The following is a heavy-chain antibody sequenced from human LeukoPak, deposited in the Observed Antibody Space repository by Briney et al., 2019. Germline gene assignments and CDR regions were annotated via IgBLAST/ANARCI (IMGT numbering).Heavy chain of an antibody. Sequence: PGGSLRLSCAASGFTFSSYAMSWVRQAPGKGLEWVSAISGSGGSTYYADSVKGRFTISRDNSKNTLYLQMNSLRAEDTAVYYCAKXESGYCSSTSCYTDAXDXWGXXXXVT. J-gene: IGHJ3*01. CDR3: AKXESGYCSSTSCYTDAXDX. V-gene: IGHV3-23*01. CDR2: ISGSGGST. D-gene: IGHD2-2*02. CDR1: GFTFSSYA.